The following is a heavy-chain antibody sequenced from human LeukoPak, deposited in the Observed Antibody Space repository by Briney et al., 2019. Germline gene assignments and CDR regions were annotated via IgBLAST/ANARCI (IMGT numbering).Heavy chain of an antibody. CDR1: GYTFTSYG. V-gene: IGHV1-18*01. CDR3: ARAQEAGYVVGATGCFDY. J-gene: IGHJ4*02. CDR2: ISAYNGNT. D-gene: IGHD1-26*01. Sequence: ASVKVSCKASGYTFTSYGISWVRQAPGQGLEWMGWISAYNGNTNYAQKLQGRVTMTTDTSTSTAYMELRSLRSEDTAVYYCARAQEAGYVVGATGCFDYWGQGTLVTVSS.